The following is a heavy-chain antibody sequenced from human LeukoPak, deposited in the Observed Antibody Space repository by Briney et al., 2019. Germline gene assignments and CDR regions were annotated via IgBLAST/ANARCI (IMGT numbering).Heavy chain of an antibody. CDR3: AREIEGGGEYDY. CDR1: SGSISNYY. D-gene: IGHD3-16*01. Sequence: SETLSLTCTVSSGSISNYYWSWVRQPPGKGLEWIGYVYYSGSTLYNPSFKGRVTISVDTPKNQFSLKLSSVTAADTAVYYCAREIEGGGEYDYWGQGTLVTVSS. CDR2: VYYSGST. J-gene: IGHJ4*02. V-gene: IGHV4-59*01.